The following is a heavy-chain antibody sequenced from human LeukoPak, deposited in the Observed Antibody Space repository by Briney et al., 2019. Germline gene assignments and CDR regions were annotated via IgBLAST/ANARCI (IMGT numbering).Heavy chain of an antibody. CDR2: IYYSGST. V-gene: IGHV4-59*01. CDR3: ARTQYYYDSSGYYYWFDP. Sequence: SETLSLTCTVSGGSISSYYWSWIRQPPGKGLEWIGYIYYSGSTNYNPSLKGRVTISVDTSKNQFSLKLSSVTAADTAVYYCARTQYYYDSSGYYYWFDPWGQGTLVTVSS. CDR1: GGSISSYY. D-gene: IGHD3-22*01. J-gene: IGHJ5*02.